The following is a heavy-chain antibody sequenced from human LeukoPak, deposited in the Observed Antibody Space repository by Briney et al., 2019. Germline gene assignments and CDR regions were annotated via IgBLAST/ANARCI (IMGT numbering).Heavy chain of an antibody. D-gene: IGHD3-10*01. Sequence: ASVKVSCKASGYTFTGYYMHWVRQAPGEGLEWMGWINPNSGGTNYAQKFQGRVTMTRDTSISTAYMELSRLRSDDTAVYYCASIPFGELFPYDYWGQGTLVTVSS. CDR1: GYTFTGYY. CDR3: ASIPFGELFPYDY. J-gene: IGHJ4*02. CDR2: INPNSGGT. V-gene: IGHV1-2*02.